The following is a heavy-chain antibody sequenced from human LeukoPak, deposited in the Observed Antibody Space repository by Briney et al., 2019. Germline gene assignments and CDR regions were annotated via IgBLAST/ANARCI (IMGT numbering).Heavy chain of an antibody. D-gene: IGHD3-10*01. J-gene: IGHJ4*02. V-gene: IGHV4-4*07. CDR2: IYSTGST. Sequence: SETLSLTCSVSGDSIITYYWSWIRQPAGEGLEWIGRIYSTGSTNYNPSLKSRVTMSVDTSKNQFSLKLSSVTAADTAVYYCARDAGNYRSGGLDYWGQGTLVTVSS. CDR1: GDSIITYY. CDR3: ARDAGNYRSGGLDY.